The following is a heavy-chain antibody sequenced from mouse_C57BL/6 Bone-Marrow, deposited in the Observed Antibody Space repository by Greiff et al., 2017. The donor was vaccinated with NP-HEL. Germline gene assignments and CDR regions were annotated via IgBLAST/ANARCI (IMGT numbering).Heavy chain of an antibody. CDR1: GYAFTNYL. CDR2: INPGSGGT. J-gene: IGHJ4*01. Sequence: VKLQQSGAELVRPGTSVKVSCKASGYAFTNYLIEWVKQRPGQGLEWIGVINPGSGGTNYNEKFKGKATLTADKSSSTAYMQLSSLTSEDSAVYFCARFGFYYAMDYWGQGTSVTVSS. CDR3: ARFGFYYAMDY. V-gene: IGHV1-54*01.